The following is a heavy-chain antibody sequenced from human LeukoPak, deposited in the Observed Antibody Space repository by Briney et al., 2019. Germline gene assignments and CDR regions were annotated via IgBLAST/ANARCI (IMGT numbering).Heavy chain of an antibody. CDR1: VGIFSSYA. Sequence: SVKVSCKASVGIFSSYAISGVRQAPGQGLEWVGGIIPIYGTANYAQKFQGSVTITADESTSTAYMELSSLRSEATAVYYCARDAAVAGTVYWGQGTLVTVSS. CDR3: ARDAAVAGTVY. D-gene: IGHD6-19*01. J-gene: IGHJ4*02. CDR2: IIPIYGTA. V-gene: IGHV1-69*13.